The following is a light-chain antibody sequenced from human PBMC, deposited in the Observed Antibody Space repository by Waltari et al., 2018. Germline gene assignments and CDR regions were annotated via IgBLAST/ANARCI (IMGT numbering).Light chain of an antibody. V-gene: IGLV2-11*01. J-gene: IGLJ3*02. CDR1: SSDVGGYNH. CDR3: CSYAGSYWV. Sequence: QSALTQPRPVSGSSGPSVTIPRTGTSSDVGGYNHVSWYQQHPGKAPKLMIYDVSKRPSGVPDRFSGSKSSNTASLTISGLQAEDEADYYCCSYAGSYWVFGGGTKLTVL. CDR2: DVS.